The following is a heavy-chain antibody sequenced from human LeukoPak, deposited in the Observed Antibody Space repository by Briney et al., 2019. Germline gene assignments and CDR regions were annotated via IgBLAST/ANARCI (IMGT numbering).Heavy chain of an antibody. V-gene: IGHV1-18*01. Sequence: ASVKVSCKASGYTFTRYGISWVRQAPGQGLEWMGWISAYNGNTNYAQKLQGRVTMTTDTSTSTAYMELRSLRSDDTAVYYCARSGGIAVMDYFDYWGQGTLVTVSS. J-gene: IGHJ4*02. CDR1: GYTFTRYG. CDR2: ISAYNGNT. CDR3: ARSGGIAVMDYFDY. D-gene: IGHD6-19*01.